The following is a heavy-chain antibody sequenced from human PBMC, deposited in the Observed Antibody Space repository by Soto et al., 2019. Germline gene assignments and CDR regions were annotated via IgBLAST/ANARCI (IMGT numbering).Heavy chain of an antibody. D-gene: IGHD2-21*01. CDR2: IYHTGTT. CDR3: ASSKYDVVAGSVWFDP. J-gene: IGHJ5*02. V-gene: IGHV4-38-2*01. Sequence: SETLSLTCAVSGDSIIGIYHWAWIRQSPGRGLEWIASIYHTGTTYYTPSLESRLTISVDTSKNQFSLRLSSVTAADSAVYFCASSKYDVVAGSVWFDPWGQGTLVTVS. CDR1: GDSIIGIYH.